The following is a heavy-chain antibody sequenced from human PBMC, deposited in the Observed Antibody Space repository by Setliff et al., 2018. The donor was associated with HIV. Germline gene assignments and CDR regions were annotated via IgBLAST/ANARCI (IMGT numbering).Heavy chain of an antibody. V-gene: IGHV4-59*08. J-gene: IGHJ4*02. CDR3: ARHAAGPDGPFDY. CDR2: IYHNGFA. CDR1: GDSITGRW. Sequence: PSETLSLTCTVSGDSITGRWLSWIRQPPGKGLEWTGNIYHNGFANYNPSLKSRLTISVDTSKNQFSLKLSSVIAADTAVYYCARHAAGPDGPFDYWGQGTLVTVSS.